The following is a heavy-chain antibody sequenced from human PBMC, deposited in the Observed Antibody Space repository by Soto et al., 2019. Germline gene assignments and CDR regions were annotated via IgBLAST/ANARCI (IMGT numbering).Heavy chain of an antibody. CDR3: ARVVAGAGTEAFDI. D-gene: IGHD6-19*01. CDR1: GYTFTGYY. CDR2: INPNSGGT. Sequence: ASVKVSCKASGYTFTGYYMHWVLQAPGQGLEWMGWINPNSGGTNYAQKFQGRVTMTRDTSISTAYMELSRLRSDDTAVYYCARVVAGAGTEAFDIWGQGTMVTVSS. J-gene: IGHJ3*02. V-gene: IGHV1-2*02.